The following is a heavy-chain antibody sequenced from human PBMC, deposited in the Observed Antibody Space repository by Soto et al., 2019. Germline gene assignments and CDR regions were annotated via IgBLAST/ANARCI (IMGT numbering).Heavy chain of an antibody. CDR2: ISGSGGST. CDR3: AKDRGGFYDFWSGYHAYYYYGMDV. D-gene: IGHD3-3*01. Sequence: GGSLRLSCAASGFTFSSYAMSWVRQAPGKGLEWVSAISGSGGSTYYADSVKGRFTISRDNSKNTLYLQMNSLRAEDTAVYYCAKDRGGFYDFWSGYHAYYYYGMDVWGQGTTVTVSS. V-gene: IGHV3-23*01. CDR1: GFTFSSYA. J-gene: IGHJ6*02.